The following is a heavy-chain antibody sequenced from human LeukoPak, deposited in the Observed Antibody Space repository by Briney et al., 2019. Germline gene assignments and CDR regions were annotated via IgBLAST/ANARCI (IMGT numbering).Heavy chain of an antibody. J-gene: IGHJ4*02. Sequence: AGGSLTLSCAASGFTFSSSAMSWVRQAPGEGLEWVSAISGGGGNTYYADSVKGRFTISRDNSKNTLYLQMNSLRAEDTAVYYCAKTYYYDSSNYPPMDYWGQGTLVTVSS. D-gene: IGHD3-22*01. V-gene: IGHV3-23*01. CDR2: ISGGGGNT. CDR3: AKTYYYDSSNYPPMDY. CDR1: GFTFSSSA.